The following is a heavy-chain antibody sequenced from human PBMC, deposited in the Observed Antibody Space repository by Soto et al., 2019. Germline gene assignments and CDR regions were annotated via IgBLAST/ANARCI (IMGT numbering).Heavy chain of an antibody. Sequence: SETLSLTCTVSGGSISSYYLSWIRQPPGKGLEWIGYIYYSGSTNYNPSLKSRVTISVDTSKNQFSLKLSSVTAADTAVYYCARDKYSSGWPDYWGQGTLVTVSS. D-gene: IGHD6-19*01. CDR3: ARDKYSSGWPDY. CDR1: GGSISSYY. CDR2: IYYSGST. J-gene: IGHJ4*02. V-gene: IGHV4-59*01.